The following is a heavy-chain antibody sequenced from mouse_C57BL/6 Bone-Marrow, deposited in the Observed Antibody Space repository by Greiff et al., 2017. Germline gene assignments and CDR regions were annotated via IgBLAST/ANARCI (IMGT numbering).Heavy chain of an antibody. CDR2: IYPGSGNT. Sequence: QVQLQQSGAELVRPGASVKLSCKASGYTFTDYYINWVKQRPGQGLEWIARIYPGSGNTYYNEKFKGKATLTAEKSSSTAYMQLSSLTSEDSAVYFCARGYDYDGAMDSLGQGTSVTVSS. CDR3: ARGYDYDGAMDS. D-gene: IGHD2-4*01. CDR1: GYTFTDYY. J-gene: IGHJ4*01. V-gene: IGHV1-76*01.